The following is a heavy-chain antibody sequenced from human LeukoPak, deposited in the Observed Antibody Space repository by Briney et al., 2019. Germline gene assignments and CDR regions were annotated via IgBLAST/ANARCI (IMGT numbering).Heavy chain of an antibody. V-gene: IGHV4-38-2*02. J-gene: IGHJ5*02. Sequence: SETLSLTCAVSGYSITSGFSWGWIRQPPGKGLEWIGTISHNGTTDYKSTLESRLTISMDTSKNLFSLRLTSVTAADTAVYYCAREGAVPGIDPWGQGTLDTVSS. D-gene: IGHD3-16*01. CDR1: GYSITSGFS. CDR3: AREGAVPGIDP. CDR2: ISHNGTT.